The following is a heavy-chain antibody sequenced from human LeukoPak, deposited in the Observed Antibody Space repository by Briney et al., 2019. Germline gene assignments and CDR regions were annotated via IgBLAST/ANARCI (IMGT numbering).Heavy chain of an antibody. CDR2: ISGYNGNT. CDR1: GYTFTTYG. D-gene: IGHD3-16*01. CDR3: ARTSHESVLYWSDP. J-gene: IGHJ5*02. Sequence: ASAKVSCKASGYTFTTYGIGWVRQAPGQGLEWMGWISGYNGNTNYAQKFQGRVTMTTDTSTSTAYMELRSLRSDDTAVYYCARTSHESVLYWSDPWGQGTPVNVSS. V-gene: IGHV1-18*01.